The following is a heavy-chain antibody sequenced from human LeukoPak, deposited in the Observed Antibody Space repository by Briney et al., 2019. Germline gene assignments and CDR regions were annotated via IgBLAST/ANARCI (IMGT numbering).Heavy chain of an antibody. J-gene: IGHJ3*02. V-gene: IGHV3-48*01. CDR2: ISSSSSTI. CDR1: GFTFSSYS. D-gene: IGHD5-12*01. Sequence: GGSLRLSCAASGFTFSSYSMNWVRQAPGKGLEWVSYISSSSSTIYYADSVKGRFTISRDNAKSSLYLQMNSLRAEDTAVYYCAREGYDTSDAFDIWGQGTMVTVSS. CDR3: AREGYDTSDAFDI.